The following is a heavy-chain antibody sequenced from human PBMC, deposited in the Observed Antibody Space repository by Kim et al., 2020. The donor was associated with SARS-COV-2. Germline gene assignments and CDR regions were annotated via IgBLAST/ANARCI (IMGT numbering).Heavy chain of an antibody. CDR3: ARAPSSGSYPYYHYYGMAV. Sequence: GGSLRLSCAASGFTFSSYWMSWVRQAPGKGLEWVANIKEDGSEKYYVDSVKGRFTISRDNARNSLYLQMNSLRAEDTAVYYCARAPSSGSYPYYHYYGMAVWGQGTTVTVSS. J-gene: IGHJ6*02. CDR2: IKEDGSEK. CDR1: GFTFSSYW. D-gene: IGHD3-10*01. V-gene: IGHV3-7*03.